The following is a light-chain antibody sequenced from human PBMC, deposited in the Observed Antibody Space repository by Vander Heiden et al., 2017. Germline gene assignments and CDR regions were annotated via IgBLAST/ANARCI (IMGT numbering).Light chain of an antibody. V-gene: IGKV1-39*01. J-gene: IGKJ1*01. CDR2: AAS. CDR3: QQTYSAPWT. CDR1: QSISNY. Sequence: DIQTTQSPSSLSTSVGDRVTITCRASQSISNYLNWYQQKPGKAPNLLIYAASSLQSGVPSRFSGSGSGTDFTLTISSPQPEDFATYYCQQTYSAPWTFGQGTKVEIK.